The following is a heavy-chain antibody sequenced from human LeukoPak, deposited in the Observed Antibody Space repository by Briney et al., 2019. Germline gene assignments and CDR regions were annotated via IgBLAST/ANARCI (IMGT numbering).Heavy chain of an antibody. Sequence: GGSLRLSCAASGFTFSSYSMNWVRQAPGKGLEWVSSISGSSSYIYYTDSVKGRFTISRDNAKNSLYVQMNSLRAEDTAVYYCASTRNPQLYYDFWSGYYRAWGQGTLVTVSS. V-gene: IGHV3-21*01. D-gene: IGHD3-3*01. CDR2: ISGSSSYI. J-gene: IGHJ5*02. CDR3: ASTRNPQLYYDFWSGYYRA. CDR1: GFTFSSYS.